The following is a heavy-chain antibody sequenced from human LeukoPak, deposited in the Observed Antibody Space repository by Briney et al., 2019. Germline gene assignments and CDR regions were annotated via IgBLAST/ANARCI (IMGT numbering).Heavy chain of an antibody. J-gene: IGHJ5*02. Sequence: PSETLSLTCSVSGGSISSYYWSWIRQPPGKGLEWIGYIYYSGSTSYNPSLKSRVTISVDTSKNQFSLKLSSVTAADTAVYYCAIGYHTNWFDPWGQGTLVTVSS. V-gene: IGHV4-59*01. CDR1: GGSISSYY. D-gene: IGHD2-2*01. CDR2: IYYSGST. CDR3: AIGYHTNWFDP.